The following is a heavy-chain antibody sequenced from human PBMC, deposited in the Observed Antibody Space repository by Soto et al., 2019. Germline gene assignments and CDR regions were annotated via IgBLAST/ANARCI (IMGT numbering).Heavy chain of an antibody. CDR3: AKEGVPAANECISEVGWFDP. D-gene: IGHD2-2*01. CDR2: ISGSGGST. Sequence: GGSLRLSCAASGFTFSSYAMSWVLQAPWKGLEWVSAISGSGGSTYYADSVKGRFTISRDNSKNTLYLQMNSLRAEDTAVYYCAKEGVPAANECISEVGWFDPWGQGTLVTVSS. J-gene: IGHJ5*02. V-gene: IGHV3-23*01. CDR1: GFTFSSYA.